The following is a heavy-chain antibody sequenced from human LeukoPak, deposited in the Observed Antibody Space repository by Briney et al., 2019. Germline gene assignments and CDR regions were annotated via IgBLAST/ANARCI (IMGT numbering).Heavy chain of an antibody. Sequence: GASVNVSCKASGYTFTSYGISWVRQAPGQGLEWMGWISAYNGNTNYAQKLQGRVTMTTDTSTSTAYMELRSLRSDDTAVYYCARAATVTTGLGLDYWGQGTLVTVSS. J-gene: IGHJ4*02. V-gene: IGHV1-18*01. CDR3: ARAATVTTGLGLDY. CDR2: ISAYNGNT. D-gene: IGHD4-17*01. CDR1: GYTFTSYG.